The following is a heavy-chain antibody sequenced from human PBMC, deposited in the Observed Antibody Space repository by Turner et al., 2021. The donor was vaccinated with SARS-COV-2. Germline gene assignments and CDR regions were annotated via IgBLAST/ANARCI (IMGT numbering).Heavy chain of an antibody. CDR1: GGTFSNYA. CDR3: ARDPTYCGGGGCYSFGRWFDP. CDR2: ILPMIDIA. J-gene: IGHJ5*02. D-gene: IGHD2-15*01. Sequence: QVQLVQSGAEVKKPGSSVKVSCKASGGTFSNYAISWVRQAPGQGLEWMGGILPMIDIANYEQKFQGRVTITADKSATTAYMELTSLRSDDTAVYYCARDPTYCGGGGCYSFGRWFDPWGQGTLVTVSS. V-gene: IGHV1-69*10.